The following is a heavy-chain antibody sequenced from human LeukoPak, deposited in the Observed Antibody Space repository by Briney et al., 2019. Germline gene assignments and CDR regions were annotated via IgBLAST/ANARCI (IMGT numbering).Heavy chain of an antibody. J-gene: IGHJ4*02. Sequence: VASVKVSCTASGYTFTRYSVHWVRQAPGHGLEWMGRINPSGGMTTYAQNFQGRVTMTSDTSTSTVYMELSSLRSDDTAVYYCARVDNSAWSGIDNWGQGTLVTVSS. D-gene: IGHD6-19*01. V-gene: IGHV1-46*01. CDR2: INPSGGMT. CDR3: ARVDNSAWSGIDN. CDR1: GYTFTRYS.